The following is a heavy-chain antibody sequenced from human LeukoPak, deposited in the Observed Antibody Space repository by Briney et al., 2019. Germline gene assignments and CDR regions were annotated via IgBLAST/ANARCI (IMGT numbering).Heavy chain of an antibody. J-gene: IGHJ4*02. CDR1: TFAFSSYA. Sequence: GGSLRLSCAASTFAFSSYAMTWVRQAPGKGLEWVSSITGSGAGTSYADSVKGRFTVSRDNSKNTLYLQMNSLRAEDTAVYYCAREPDSSGYYPNYFDYWGQGTLVTVSS. CDR3: AREPDSSGYYPNYFDY. CDR2: ITGSGAGT. D-gene: IGHD3-22*01. V-gene: IGHV3-23*01.